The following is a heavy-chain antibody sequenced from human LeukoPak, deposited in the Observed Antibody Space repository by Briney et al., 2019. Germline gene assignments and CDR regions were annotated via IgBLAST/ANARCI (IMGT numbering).Heavy chain of an antibody. V-gene: IGHV3-21*01. D-gene: IGHD1-26*01. CDR1: GFTFSSYS. CDR3: ARDEFPAGSLYYFDY. CDR2: ISSSSSYI. Sequence: GGSLRPSCAASGFTFSSYSMNWVRQAPGKGLEWVSSISSSSSYIYYADSVKGRFTISRDNAKNSLYLQMNSLRAEDTAVYYCARDEFPAGSLYYFDYWGQGTLVTVSS. J-gene: IGHJ4*02.